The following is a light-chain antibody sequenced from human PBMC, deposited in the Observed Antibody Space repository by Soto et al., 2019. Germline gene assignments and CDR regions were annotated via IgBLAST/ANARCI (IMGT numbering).Light chain of an antibody. V-gene: IGKV3-15*01. CDR2: VAS. CDR3: QQYNVWPLT. J-gene: IGKJ4*01. CDR1: QSVSSN. Sequence: EIVMTPSPATLSVSQGERATLSGRASQSVSSNLAWYQQKPGQTPHLLIYVASTRATGIPASFSGSGSGTEFTPTISRLPAEDVAVYCRQQYNVWPLTFGGGTKVEFK.